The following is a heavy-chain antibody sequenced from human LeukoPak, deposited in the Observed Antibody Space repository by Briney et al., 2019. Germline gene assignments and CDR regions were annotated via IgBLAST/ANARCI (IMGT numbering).Heavy chain of an antibody. CDR2: IYTSGST. D-gene: IGHD3-22*01. V-gene: IGHV4-61*02. J-gene: IGHJ6*03. CDR1: GGSISSGSYY. CDR3: ARVRRVTYYYDSSATSGLNYYYMDV. Sequence: SETLSLTCTVSGGSISSGSYYWSWIRQPAGKGLEWIGRIYTSGSTNYNPSLKSRVTISVDTSKNQFSLKLSSVTAADTAVYYCARVRRVTYYYDSSATSGLNYYYMDVWGKGTTVTVSS.